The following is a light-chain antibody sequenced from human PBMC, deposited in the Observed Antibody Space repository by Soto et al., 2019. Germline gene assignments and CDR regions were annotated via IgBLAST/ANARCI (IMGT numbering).Light chain of an antibody. V-gene: IGKV1-39*01. J-gene: IGKJ1*01. CDR1: QSISSA. Sequence: DIQMTQSPSSLSASIGGRVTITCRASQSISSALNWYQHKPGKAPNLLIRAASSLQSGVPSRFSGSGSGTDFTLTISSLQPEDVATYYCQQSYTTPTFGQGTKVDI. CDR3: QQSYTTPT. CDR2: AAS.